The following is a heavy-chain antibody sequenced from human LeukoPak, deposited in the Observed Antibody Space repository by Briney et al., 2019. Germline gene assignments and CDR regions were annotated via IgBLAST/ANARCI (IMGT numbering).Heavy chain of an antibody. CDR1: GFTFSTYS. D-gene: IGHD6-19*01. Sequence: HPGGSLRLSCAASGFTFSTYSMHWVRQAPGKGPEWVAVISYNAKDKYYVASVKGRFTISRDNSRNSLFLQMDSMRTEDTSVYYCARDGGYGSGLYFQHWGQGTLVTVSS. V-gene: IGHV3-30*04. CDR2: ISYNAKDK. J-gene: IGHJ1*01. CDR3: ARDGGYGSGLYFQH.